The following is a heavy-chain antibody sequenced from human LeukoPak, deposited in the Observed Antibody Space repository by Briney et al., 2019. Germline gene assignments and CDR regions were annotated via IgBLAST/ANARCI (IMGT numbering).Heavy chain of an antibody. J-gene: IGHJ3*02. V-gene: IGHV1-8*01. Sequence: ASVKVSCKASGYTFTSYDINWVRQATGQGLEWMGWMNPNSGNAGYAQKFQGRVTMTRDTSTSTVYIELSSLRSEDTAVYYCARDRNVLRYFDWLPRDAFDIWGQGTMVTVSS. CDR2: MNPNSGNA. CDR1: GYTFTSYD. D-gene: IGHD3-9*01. CDR3: ARDRNVLRYFDWLPRDAFDI.